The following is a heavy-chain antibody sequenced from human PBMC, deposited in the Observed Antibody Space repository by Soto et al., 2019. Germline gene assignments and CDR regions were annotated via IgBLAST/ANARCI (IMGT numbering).Heavy chain of an antibody. CDR1: GYTFTSYD. J-gene: IGHJ4*02. CDR3: AREHGNYALDF. D-gene: IGHD4-17*01. CDR2: MNPNSGNT. Sequence: QVQLVQSGAEVKKPGASVKVSCKASGYTFTSYDINWVRQATGQGLEWMGWMNPNSGNTVYAQKFQGRVTMTRNTSISTAYMELSSLRGENTGVYFCAREHGNYALDFWGQGTLVTVSS. V-gene: IGHV1-8*01.